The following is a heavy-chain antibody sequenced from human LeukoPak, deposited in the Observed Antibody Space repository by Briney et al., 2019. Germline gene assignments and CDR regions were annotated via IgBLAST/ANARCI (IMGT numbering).Heavy chain of an antibody. CDR2: FDPENGDT. V-gene: IGHV1-24*01. CDR3: ARGHSGWLYDVFDL. Sequence: GASVKVSCKVSGYTLTELSIHWVRQAPGKGLEWMGGFDPENGDTIYAQKFQGRVTMTQETSTDTAYMELSSLRSDDTAVYYCARGHSGWLYDVFDLWGQGTMVTVSS. CDR1: GYTLTELS. J-gene: IGHJ3*01. D-gene: IGHD6-19*01.